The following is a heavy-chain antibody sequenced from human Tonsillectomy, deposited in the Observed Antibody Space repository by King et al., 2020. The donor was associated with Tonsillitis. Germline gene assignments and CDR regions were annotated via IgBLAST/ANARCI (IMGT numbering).Heavy chain of an antibody. J-gene: IGHJ3*02. CDR2: ISWNGGSM. Sequence: VQLVESGGALVQPGRSLRLSCAASGFTFDDYAMHWDRQAPGKGLEWVSGISWNGGSMDYADSVKGRFTISRDNAKNSLYLQMNSLRAEDTAFYYCAKEEDDYGGNSHTRAFDIWGQGTMVTVSS. D-gene: IGHD4-23*01. CDR3: AKEEDDYGGNSHTRAFDI. V-gene: IGHV3-9*01. CDR1: GFTFDDYA.